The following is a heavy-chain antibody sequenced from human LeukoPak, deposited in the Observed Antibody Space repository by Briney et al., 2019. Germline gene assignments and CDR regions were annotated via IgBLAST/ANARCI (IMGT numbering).Heavy chain of an antibody. J-gene: IGHJ4*02. CDR1: GFMFSSNW. V-gene: IGHV3-21*01. D-gene: IGHD6-13*01. Sequence: GGSLRLSCAASGFMFSSNWMSWVRQAPGKGLEWVSSISSSSSYIYYADSVKGRFTISRDNAKNSLYLQMNSLRAEDTAVYYCASESTGIAAAGSSGRLYYFDYWGQGTLVTVSS. CDR3: ASESTGIAAAGSSGRLYYFDY. CDR2: ISSSSSYI.